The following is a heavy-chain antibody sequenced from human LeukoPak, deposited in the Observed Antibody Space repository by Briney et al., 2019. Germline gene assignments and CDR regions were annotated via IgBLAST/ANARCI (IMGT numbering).Heavy chain of an antibody. D-gene: IGHD3-22*01. V-gene: IGHV3-23*01. CDR1: GFTFSSYA. CDR3: AKDLDSTGYYSYNY. CDR2: ISGSGGST. Sequence: GGSLRLSCAASGFTFSSYAMSWVRQAPGKGLEWVSAISGSGGSTYYADSVKGRFTISRDNSKNTLYLQMNSLRAEDTAVYHCAKDLDSTGYYSYNYWGRGTLVTVSS. J-gene: IGHJ4*02.